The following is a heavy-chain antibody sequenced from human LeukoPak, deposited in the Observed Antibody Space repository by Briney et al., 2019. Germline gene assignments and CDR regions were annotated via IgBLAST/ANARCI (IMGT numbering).Heavy chain of an antibody. Sequence: GGSLRLSCAASGFTFSGSAMNWVRQAPGKGLEWVSYINNSSSSTYYADSVKGRFTISRDNAKNSLYLQMNSLRAEDTAVYYCATEHFDYWGQGTLVTVSS. D-gene: IGHD1-26*01. CDR3: ATEHFDY. CDR1: GFTFSGSA. V-gene: IGHV3-48*04. CDR2: INNSSSST. J-gene: IGHJ4*02.